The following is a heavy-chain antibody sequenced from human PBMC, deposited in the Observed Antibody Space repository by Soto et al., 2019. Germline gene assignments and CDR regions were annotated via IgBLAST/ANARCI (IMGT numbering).Heavy chain of an antibody. CDR1: CGSVSSGSYY. Sequence: SETLSLTCTVSCGSVSSGSYYWSWIRQPPGKGLEWIGYIYYSGSTNYNPSLKSRVTISVDTSKNQFSLELSSVTAADTAVYYCARYSSGWFDYWGQGTLVTVSS. V-gene: IGHV4-61*01. D-gene: IGHD6-19*01. CDR2: IYYSGST. CDR3: ARYSSGWFDY. J-gene: IGHJ4*02.